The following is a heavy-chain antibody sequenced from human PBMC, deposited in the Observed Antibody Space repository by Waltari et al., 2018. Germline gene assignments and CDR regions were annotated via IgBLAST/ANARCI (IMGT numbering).Heavy chain of an antibody. Sequence: QVQLVESGGGVVQPGRSLSLSCAASGFTFSSYGMHWVRQAPGKGLDGVAVRWYDGSNKYYADSVEGRFTISRYNSKNTLYLQMNSLRAEDTAMYYCAKEGEVVPAAPIDYWGQGTLVTVSS. J-gene: IGHJ4*02. CDR1: GFTFSSYG. CDR3: AKEGEVVPAAPIDY. CDR2: RWYDGSNK. V-gene: IGHV3-30*18. D-gene: IGHD2-2*01.